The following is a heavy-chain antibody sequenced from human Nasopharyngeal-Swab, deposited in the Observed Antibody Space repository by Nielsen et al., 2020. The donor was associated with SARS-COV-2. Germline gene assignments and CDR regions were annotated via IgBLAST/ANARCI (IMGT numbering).Heavy chain of an antibody. V-gene: IGHV2-26*01. CDR1: GFSLSNARMG. J-gene: IGHJ4*02. CDR3: ARSGYSYGRRYFDY. Sequence: SGPTLVNPTETLTLTCTDSGFSLSNARMGVSWIRQPPGKALEWLAHIFSNDEKSYSTSLKSRLTISKDTSKSQVVLTMTNMDPVDTATYYCARSGYSYGRRYFDYWGQGTLVTVSS. CDR2: IFSNDEK. D-gene: IGHD5-18*01.